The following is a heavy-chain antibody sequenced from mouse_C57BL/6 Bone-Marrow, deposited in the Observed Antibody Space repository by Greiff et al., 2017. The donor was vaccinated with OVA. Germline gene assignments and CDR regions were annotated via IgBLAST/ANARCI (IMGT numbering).Heavy chain of an antibody. D-gene: IGHD1-1*01. CDR1: GYTFTSYW. CDR3: AGYYGSSYGDYCDY. Sequence: QVQLQQPGAELVKPGASVKLSCKASGYTFTSYWMHWVKQRPGRGLEWIGRIDPNSGGTKYNEKFKSKATLTVDKPSSTAYMQLSSLTSEVSAVYYCAGYYGSSYGDYCDYWGQGTTLTVSS. CDR2: IDPNSGGT. J-gene: IGHJ2*01. V-gene: IGHV1-72*01.